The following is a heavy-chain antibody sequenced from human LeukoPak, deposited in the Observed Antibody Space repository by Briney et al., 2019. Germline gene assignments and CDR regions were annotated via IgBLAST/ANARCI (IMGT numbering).Heavy chain of an antibody. V-gene: IGHV4-34*01. D-gene: IGHD3-22*01. CDR1: GGSFSGYY. Sequence: SETLSLTCAVYGGSFSGYYWSWIRQPPGKGLEWIGEIKHSGSTNYNPSLKSRVTISVDTSKNQFSLKLSSVTAADTAVYYCARGSGGYYYDSSGYETFDIWGQGTMVTVSS. CDR2: IKHSGST. CDR3: ARGSGGYYYDSSGYETFDI. J-gene: IGHJ3*02.